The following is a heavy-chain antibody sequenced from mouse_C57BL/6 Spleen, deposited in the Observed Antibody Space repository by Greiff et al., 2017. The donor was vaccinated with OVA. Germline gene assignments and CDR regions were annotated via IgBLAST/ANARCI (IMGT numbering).Heavy chain of an antibody. CDR2: FYPGSGSI. CDR1: GYTFTEYT. V-gene: IGHV1-62-2*01. Sequence: VKLVESGAELVKPGASVKLSCKASGYTFTEYTIHWVKQRSGQGLEWIGWFYPGSGSIKYNEKFKDKATLTADKSSSTGYMELSRLTSEDSAVYFCARHALGGYDYDYFDYWGQGTTLTVSS. J-gene: IGHJ2*01. D-gene: IGHD2-4*01. CDR3: ARHALGGYDYDYFDY.